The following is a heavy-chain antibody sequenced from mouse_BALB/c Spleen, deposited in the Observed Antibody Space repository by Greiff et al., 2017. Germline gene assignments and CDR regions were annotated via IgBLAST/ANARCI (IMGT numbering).Heavy chain of an antibody. CDR3: ARRRPPY. V-gene: IGHV1-69*02. Sequence: QVQLQQPGAELVKPGASVKLSCKASGYTFTSYWMHWVKQRPGQGLEWIGEIDPSDSYTNYNQKFKGKATLTVDKSSSTAYMQLSSLTSEDSAVYYCARRRPPYWGQGTLVTVSA. CDR2: IDPSDSYT. J-gene: IGHJ3*01. D-gene: IGHD1-2*01. CDR1: GYTFTSYW.